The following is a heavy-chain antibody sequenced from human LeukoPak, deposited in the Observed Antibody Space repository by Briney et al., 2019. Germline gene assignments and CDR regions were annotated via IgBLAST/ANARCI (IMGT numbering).Heavy chain of an antibody. D-gene: IGHD3-22*01. J-gene: IGHJ3*02. CDR3: ARIGLGSGYYPSDI. CDR1: GASISSYY. CDR2: IYYSGNM. Sequence: PSETLSLTCTVSGASISSYYWTWIRQPPGKGLEWIGYIYYSGNMNYNPSLKSRVTISVDTSKSQFSLKLSSVTAADTAVYFCARIGLGSGYYPSDIWGQGTMVAVSS. V-gene: IGHV4-59*01.